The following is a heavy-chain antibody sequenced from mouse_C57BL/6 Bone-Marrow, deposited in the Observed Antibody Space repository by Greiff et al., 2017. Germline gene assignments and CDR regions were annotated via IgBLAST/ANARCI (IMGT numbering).Heavy chain of an antibody. CDR2: IYPGSGSN. D-gene: IGHD2-5*01. CDR3: ARPYYSNYWYFDV. V-gene: IGHV1-55*01. Sequence: QVQLQQPGAELVKPGASVKMSCKASGYTFTSYWITWVKQRPGQGLEWIGDIYPGSGSNNYNEKFKSKATLTVDSSSSTAYMQLSSLTSEDSAVYYSARPYYSNYWYFDVWGTGTTVTVSS. CDR1: GYTFTSYW. J-gene: IGHJ1*03.